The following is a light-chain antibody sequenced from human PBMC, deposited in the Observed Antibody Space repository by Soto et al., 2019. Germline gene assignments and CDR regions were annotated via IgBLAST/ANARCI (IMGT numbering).Light chain of an antibody. CDR1: SSDVGSYDL. CDR3: CSYAGVSTFV. Sequence: QSVLTQPASVSGSPGQSITISCTGTSSDVGSYDLVSWYQQHPGKAPRLIIYEVTKRPSGFSNRFSGSESGSTASLTFSGLQAEDEADYFCCSYAGVSTFVFGTGTKVTVL. J-gene: IGLJ1*01. V-gene: IGLV2-23*02. CDR2: EVT.